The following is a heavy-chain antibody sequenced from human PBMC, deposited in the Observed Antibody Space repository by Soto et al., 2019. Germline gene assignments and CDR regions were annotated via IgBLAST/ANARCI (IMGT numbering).Heavy chain of an antibody. Sequence: SVKVSCKASGGTFSSYAISWVRQAPGQGLEWMGGIIPIFGTANYAQKFQGRVTITTDESTSTAYMELSGLRSEDTAVYYCATRKEDVGTAIGRLDYWGQGTLVTVSS. CDR2: IIPIFGTA. D-gene: IGHD5-18*01. CDR3: ATRKEDVGTAIGRLDY. J-gene: IGHJ4*02. V-gene: IGHV1-69*05. CDR1: GGTFSSYA.